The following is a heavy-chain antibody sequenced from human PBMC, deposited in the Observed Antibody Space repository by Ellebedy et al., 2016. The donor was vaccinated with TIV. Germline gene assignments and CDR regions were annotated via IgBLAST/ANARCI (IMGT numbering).Heavy chain of an antibody. CDR1: GYTFTRYA. CDR2: INAANSKT. CDR3: ARVTTMVRGVIRCLDV. Sequence: AASVKVSCKTSGYTFTRYAIHWVRQAPGQRLEWMGWINAANSKTKYSEKFQGRVTITGDTPASTAYMELRSLRSDDTAVYYCARVTTMVRGVIRCLDVWGHGTTVTVSS. D-gene: IGHD3-10*01. V-gene: IGHV1-3*01. J-gene: IGHJ6*02.